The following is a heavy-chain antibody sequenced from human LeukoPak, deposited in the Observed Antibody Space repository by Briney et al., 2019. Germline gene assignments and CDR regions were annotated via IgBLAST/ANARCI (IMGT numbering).Heavy chain of an antibody. J-gene: IGHJ4*02. V-gene: IGHV3-66*01. D-gene: IGHD4-11*01. CDR3: ARDQDYSNYD. CDR1: GLTVSSNY. Sequence: GSLRLSCAASGLTVSSNYMSWVRQAPGKGLEWVSVIYSGGSTYYADSVKGRFTISRDNPKNTLYLQMNSLRAEDTAVYYCARDQDYSNYDWGQGTLVTVSS. CDR2: IYSGGST.